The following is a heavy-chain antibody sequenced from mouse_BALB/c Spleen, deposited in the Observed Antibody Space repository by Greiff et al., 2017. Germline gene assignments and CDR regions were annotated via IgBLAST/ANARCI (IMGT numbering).Heavy chain of an antibody. CDR2: ISSGGST. Sequence: EVQLQESGGGLVKPGGSLKLSCAASGFTFSSYAMSWVRQTPEKRLEWVASISSGGSTYYPDSVKGRFTIARDNARNILYLQMSSLRSEDTAMDYCAGGNYGSSYDWYFDVWGAGTTVTVSS. J-gene: IGHJ1*01. CDR3: AGGNYGSSYDWYFDV. V-gene: IGHV5-6-5*01. D-gene: IGHD1-1*01. CDR1: GFTFSSYA.